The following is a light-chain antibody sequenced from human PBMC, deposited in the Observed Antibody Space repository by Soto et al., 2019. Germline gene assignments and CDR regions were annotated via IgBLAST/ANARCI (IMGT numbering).Light chain of an antibody. CDR2: GAS. CDR3: QQYNNWPPVT. V-gene: IGKV3-15*01. Sequence: EIVMTQPPATLSLSPGERATLSCRAVRRFTTNLAWYRQKLGRAPRLLIYGASTRATGIPARFSGSGSGTEFTLTISSLQSEDFAVYYCQQYNNWPPVTFGQGTRLEIK. J-gene: IGKJ5*01. CDR1: RRFTTN.